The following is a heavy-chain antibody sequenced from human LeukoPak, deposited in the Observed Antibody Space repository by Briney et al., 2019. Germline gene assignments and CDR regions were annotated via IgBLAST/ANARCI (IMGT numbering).Heavy chain of an antibody. CDR1: GGSISSYY. V-gene: IGHV4-4*07. Sequence: SETLSLTCTVSGGSISSYYWSWIRQPAGKGLEWIGPIYTSGSTNYNPSLKSRVTMSVDTSKNQFSLKLSSVTAADTAVYYCARQTPQYSSSWSTYYYYYGMDVWGQGTTVTVSS. CDR2: IYTSGST. CDR3: ARQTPQYSSSWSTYYYYYGMDV. J-gene: IGHJ6*02. D-gene: IGHD6-13*01.